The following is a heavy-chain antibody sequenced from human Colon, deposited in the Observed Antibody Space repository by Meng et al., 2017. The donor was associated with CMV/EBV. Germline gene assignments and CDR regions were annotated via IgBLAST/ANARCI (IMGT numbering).Heavy chain of an antibody. CDR3: TRGSTWGY. V-gene: IGHV7-4-1*02. J-gene: IGHJ4*02. D-gene: IGHD7-27*01. Sequence: SVKVSCKASGSSFTTYTINWVRQAPGQGLEWMGWINTNTGNPTYAQGLTGRFAFSSDAAITTAYLHISSLEPEDTAVYYCTRGSTWGYWGQGTLVTVSS. CDR2: INTNTGNP. CDR1: GSSFTTYT.